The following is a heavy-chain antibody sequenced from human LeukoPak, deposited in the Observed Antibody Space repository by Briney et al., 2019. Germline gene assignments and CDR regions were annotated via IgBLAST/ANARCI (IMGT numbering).Heavy chain of an antibody. CDR1: GFTFSSYA. J-gene: IGHJ4*02. D-gene: IGHD6-19*01. CDR3: AITTVAGNVGLFY. V-gene: IGHV3-23*01. Sequence: GGSLRLSCAASGFTFSSYAMSWVRQAPGKGLEWVSAISGSGGSTYYAGSVKGRFTISRDNSKNTLYLQMNSLRAEDTAVYYCAITTVAGNVGLFYWGQGTLVTVSS. CDR2: ISGSGGST.